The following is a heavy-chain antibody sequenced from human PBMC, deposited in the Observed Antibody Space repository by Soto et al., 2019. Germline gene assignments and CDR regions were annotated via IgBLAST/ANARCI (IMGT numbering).Heavy chain of an antibody. J-gene: IGHJ4*02. V-gene: IGHV1-69*06. D-gene: IGHD6-19*01. CDR3: ARGGQQWLLDY. CDR1: XXXFSSYA. Sequence: VQSGAEVKKPGXXVKVSXXXXXXXFSSYAXXXXXXXXXXGXEWMGGIIPIFGTANKAQKFQGRVTITADKSTSTAYMELSSLRYEDTDVYYCARGGQQWLLDYWGQGTLVTVSS. CDR2: IIPIFGTA.